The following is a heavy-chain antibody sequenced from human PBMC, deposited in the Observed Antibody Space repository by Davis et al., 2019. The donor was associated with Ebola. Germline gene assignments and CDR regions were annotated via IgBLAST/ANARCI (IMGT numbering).Heavy chain of an antibody. V-gene: IGHV4-4*02. CDR3: ARDRYYYGSGSYNYYGMDV. J-gene: IGHJ6*02. CDR2: IYHSGST. D-gene: IGHD3-10*01. CDR1: GGSISSSNW. Sequence: MPSETLSLTCAVSGGSISSSNWWSWVRQPPGKGLEWIGEIYHSGSTNYNPSLKSRVTISVDTSKNQFSLKLSSVTAADTAVYYCARDRYYYGSGSYNYYGMDVWGQGTTVTVSS.